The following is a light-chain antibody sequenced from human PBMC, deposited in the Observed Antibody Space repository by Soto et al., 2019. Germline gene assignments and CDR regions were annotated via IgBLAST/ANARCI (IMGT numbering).Light chain of an antibody. V-gene: IGLV1-47*01. CDR2: RNN. CDR3: AAWDDSLSGYV. Sequence: QSVLTQPPSSSGTPGQRVTISCSGSNSNIGNNYVYWYQQPPGTAPKLLIYRNNQRPSGVPDRFSGSKSGTSASLAISGLRSEDEADYYCAAWDDSLSGYVFTTGTKVTVL. CDR1: NSNIGNNY. J-gene: IGLJ1*01.